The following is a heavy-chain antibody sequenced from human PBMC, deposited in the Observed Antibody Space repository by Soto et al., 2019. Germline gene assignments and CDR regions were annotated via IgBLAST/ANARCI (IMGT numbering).Heavy chain of an antibody. CDR1: GGTFSSYA. J-gene: IGHJ6*02. CDR2: IIPIFGTA. V-gene: IGHV1-69*13. CDR3: ARAQFSGTESSYYYGMDV. D-gene: IGHD6-13*01. Sequence: GASVKVSCKASGGTFSSYAISWVRQAPGQGLEWMGGIIPIFGTANYAQKFQGRVTITADESTSTAYMELSSLRSEDTAVYYCARAQFSGTESSYYYGMDVWGQGTTVTVSS.